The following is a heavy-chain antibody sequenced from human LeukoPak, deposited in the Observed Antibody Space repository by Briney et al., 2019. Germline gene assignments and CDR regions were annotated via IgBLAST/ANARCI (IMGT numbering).Heavy chain of an antibody. CDR3: AKDGGGGSSSWFSTSNFDY. Sequence: GGSLRLSCAASGFTFSSYGMHWVRQAPGKGLEWVAVISYDGSNKYYADSVKGRFTISRDNSKNTLYLQMNSLRAEDTAVYYCAKDGGGGSSSWFSTSNFDYWGQGTLVTVSS. J-gene: IGHJ4*02. V-gene: IGHV3-30*18. CDR2: ISYDGSNK. D-gene: IGHD6-13*01. CDR1: GFTFSSYG.